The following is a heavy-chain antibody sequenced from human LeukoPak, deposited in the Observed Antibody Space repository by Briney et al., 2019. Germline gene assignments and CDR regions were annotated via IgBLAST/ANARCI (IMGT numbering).Heavy chain of an antibody. D-gene: IGHD1-26*01. J-gene: IGHJ4*02. CDR1: GGSISSSSYY. V-gene: IGHV4-61*01. Sequence: PSETLSLTCTVSGGSISSSSYYWSWIRQPPGKGLEWIGYIYYSGSTNYNPSLKSRVTISVDTSKNQFSLKLSSVTAADTAVYYCARGYSHLDYFDYWGQGTLVTVSS. CDR3: ARGYSHLDYFDY. CDR2: IYYSGST.